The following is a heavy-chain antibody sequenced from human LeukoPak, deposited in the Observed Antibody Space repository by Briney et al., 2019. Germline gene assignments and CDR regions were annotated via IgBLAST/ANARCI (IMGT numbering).Heavy chain of an antibody. CDR3: ARGAAGYDYYYYMDV. D-gene: IGHD3-16*01. CDR2: INPNTGDT. CDR1: GYTFTGYY. J-gene: IGHJ6*03. Sequence: ASVKVSCKASGYTFTGYYIHWGRQAPGQGLEWMGCINPNTGDTNYARQFQGRVTMTRDTSISTAHMDLSRLRSDDTAVYYCARGAAGYDYYYYMDVWGKGTTVTISS. V-gene: IGHV1-2*02.